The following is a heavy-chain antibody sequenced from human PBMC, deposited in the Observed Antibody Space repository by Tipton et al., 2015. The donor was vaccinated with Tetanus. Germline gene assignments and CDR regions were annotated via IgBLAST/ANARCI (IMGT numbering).Heavy chain of an antibody. CDR3: ASPKIKWGSSAFDV. D-gene: IGHD7-27*01. V-gene: IGHV4-34*01. CDR2: SNHAGST. J-gene: IGHJ3*01. Sequence: LRLSCAVHGGSFSDNFWSWIRQSPGKGLEWIGESNHAGSTNYNPSLKSRVTISVDTSKKQFSLRLDSVTAADTAVYYCASPKIKWGSSAFDVWGQGTMVAVSS. CDR1: GGSFSDNF.